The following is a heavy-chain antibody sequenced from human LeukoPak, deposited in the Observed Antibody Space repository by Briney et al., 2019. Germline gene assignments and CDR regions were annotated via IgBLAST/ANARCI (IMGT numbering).Heavy chain of an antibody. V-gene: IGHV4-34*01. Sequence: SETLSLTCAVYGGSFSGYYWSWIRQLPGKGLEWIGEINHSGSTNYNPSLKSRVTISVDTSKNQFSLKLSSVTAADTAVYYCARAPPKGYCSGGSCYRNGRYYFDYWGQGTLVTVSS. CDR1: GGSFSGYY. CDR3: ARAPPKGYCSGGSCYRNGRYYFDY. CDR2: INHSGST. J-gene: IGHJ4*02. D-gene: IGHD2-15*01.